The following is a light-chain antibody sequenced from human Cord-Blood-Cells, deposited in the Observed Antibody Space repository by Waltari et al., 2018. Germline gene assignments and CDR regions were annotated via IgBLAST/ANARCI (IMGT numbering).Light chain of an antibody. CDR3: NSRDSSGNHVV. CDR1: SLRSYY. V-gene: IGLV3-19*01. CDR2: GKN. Sequence: SSELTQDPAVSVSLGHTVKITCQGDSLRSYYASWYQQKPGQPPVLVFYGKNNRPSGIPDRLFGSRSGNTASLTITWAQAEDGADYYCNSRDSSGNHVVFGGGTKLTVL. J-gene: IGLJ2*01.